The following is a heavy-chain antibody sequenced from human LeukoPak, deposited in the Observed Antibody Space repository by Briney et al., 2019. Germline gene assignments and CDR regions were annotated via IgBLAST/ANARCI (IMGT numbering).Heavy chain of an antibody. CDR1: GYTFTGYY. CDR2: INPNGGGT. Sequence: ASVKVSCKASGYTFTGYYMHWVRQAPGQGLEWMGWINPNGGGTNYAQKFQGRVTMTRDTSISTAYMELSRLRSDDTAVYYCARSSGWYSYWFDPWGQGTLVTVSS. CDR3: ARSSGWYSYWFDP. J-gene: IGHJ5*02. V-gene: IGHV1-2*02. D-gene: IGHD6-19*01.